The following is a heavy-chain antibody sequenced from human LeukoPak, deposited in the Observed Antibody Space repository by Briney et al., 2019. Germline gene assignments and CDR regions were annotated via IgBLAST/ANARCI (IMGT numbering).Heavy chain of an antibody. J-gene: IGHJ4*02. D-gene: IGHD2-2*01. Sequence: SETLSLTCSVSGYSFTSGHYWGWIRQPPGKGLEWIANIYHTGSAHYNPSLKSRVTISVDTSKNQFSLKLSSVTAADTAVYYCARYCSSTTCILRGFDYWGQGTLVTVSS. CDR1: GYSFTSGHY. CDR2: IYHTGSA. CDR3: ARYCSSTTCILRGFDY. V-gene: IGHV4-38-2*01.